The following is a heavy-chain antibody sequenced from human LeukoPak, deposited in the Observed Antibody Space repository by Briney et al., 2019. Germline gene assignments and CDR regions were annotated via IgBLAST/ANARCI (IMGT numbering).Heavy chain of an antibody. J-gene: IGHJ4*02. CDR3: ARDSYDYVWGSYPRDY. D-gene: IGHD3-16*01. Sequence: PSETLSLTCTVSGGSISSYYWSWIRQPAGKGLEWIGRIYTSGSTNYNPSPKSRVTMSVDTSKNQFSLKLSSVTAADTAVYYCARDSYDYVWGSYPRDYWGQGTLVTVSS. CDR1: GGSISSYY. CDR2: IYTSGST. V-gene: IGHV4-4*07.